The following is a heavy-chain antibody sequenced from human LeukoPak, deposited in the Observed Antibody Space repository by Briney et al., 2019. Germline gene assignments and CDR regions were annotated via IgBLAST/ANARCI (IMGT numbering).Heavy chain of an antibody. J-gene: IGHJ4*02. CDR2: ISPSGDIT. CDR3: AKLAKYFYGSETYYFFEH. Sequence: GGSLRLSCAASGFIFSSHGMNWVRQAPGKGLEWVSGISPSGDITYYADSVKGRFTISRDNSKNTVYLQMDSLRFEDAAVYYCAKLAKYFYGSETYYFFEHWGQGTPVTASS. V-gene: IGHV3-23*01. D-gene: IGHD3-10*01. CDR1: GFIFSSHG.